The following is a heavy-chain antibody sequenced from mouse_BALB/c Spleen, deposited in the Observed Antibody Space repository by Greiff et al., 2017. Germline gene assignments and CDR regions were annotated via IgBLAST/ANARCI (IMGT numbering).Heavy chain of an antibody. CDR1: GFTFTDYY. J-gene: IGHJ3*01. CDR3: ARDMRSGTGTQFAY. V-gene: IGHV7-3*02. Sequence: EVKLQESGGGLVQPGGSLRLSCATSGFTFTDYYMSWVRQPPGKALEWLGFIRNKANGYTTEYSASVKGRFTISRDNSQSILYLQMNTLRAEDSATYYCARDMRSGTGTQFAYWGQGTLVTVSA. D-gene: IGHD4-1*01. CDR2: IRNKANGYTT.